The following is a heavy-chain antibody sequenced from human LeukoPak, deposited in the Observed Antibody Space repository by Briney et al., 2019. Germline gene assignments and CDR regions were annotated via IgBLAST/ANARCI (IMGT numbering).Heavy chain of an antibody. V-gene: IGHV3-48*04. D-gene: IGHD1-1*01. Sequence: GGSLRLSCAASGFTLSSASMNWVRPAPGKGLEWISYIDRSSNTIYYADSVKGRFTISRDSAKNSLYLQMNSLRAEDTAVYFCADNLSRWGQGTLVTVSS. CDR2: IDRSSNTI. CDR3: ADNLSR. J-gene: IGHJ4*02. CDR1: GFTLSSAS.